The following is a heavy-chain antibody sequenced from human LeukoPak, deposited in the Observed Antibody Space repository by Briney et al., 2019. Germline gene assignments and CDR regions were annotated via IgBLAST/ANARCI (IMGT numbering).Heavy chain of an antibody. CDR1: GLTFSSSW. V-gene: IGHV3-7*01. CDR3: ARDPAFSRLDY. CDR2: INPDGIKR. J-gene: IGHJ4*02. Sequence: GGSLRLSCAVSGLTFSSSWMDWVRQAPGKGLEWVASINPDGIKRYSADSVKGRFTISRDNARNSLYLQMDSLRVEDTAFYYCARDPAFSRLDYWGQGTLVTVSS. D-gene: IGHD2/OR15-2a*01.